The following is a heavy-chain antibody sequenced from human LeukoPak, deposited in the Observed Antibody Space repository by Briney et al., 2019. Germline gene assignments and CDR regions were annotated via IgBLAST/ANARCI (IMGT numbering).Heavy chain of an antibody. Sequence: PGGSLRLSCTASGFTFGDYAMSWVRQAPGKGLEWVGFIRSKAYGGTTEYAASVKGRFTISRDDSKSIAYPQMNSLKTEDTAVYYCTRDWSSTEAYWGQGTLVTVSS. D-gene: IGHD6-6*01. CDR1: GFTFGDYA. J-gene: IGHJ4*02. CDR3: TRDWSSTEAY. CDR2: IRSKAYGGTT. V-gene: IGHV3-49*04.